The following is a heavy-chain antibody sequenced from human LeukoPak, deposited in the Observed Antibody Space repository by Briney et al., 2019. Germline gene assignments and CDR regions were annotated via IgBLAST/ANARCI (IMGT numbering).Heavy chain of an antibody. V-gene: IGHV5-51*01. Sequence: GESLQISCKGSGYSFTSYWIGWVRQMPGKGLEWMGIIYPGDSDTRYSPSLQGQVTISADKSISTAYLQWSSLKASDTAMYYCARLRGLQSRRNNWFDPWGQGTLVTVSS. CDR1: GYSFTSYW. D-gene: IGHD3-16*01. J-gene: IGHJ5*02. CDR3: ARLRGLQSRRNNWFDP. CDR2: IYPGDSDT.